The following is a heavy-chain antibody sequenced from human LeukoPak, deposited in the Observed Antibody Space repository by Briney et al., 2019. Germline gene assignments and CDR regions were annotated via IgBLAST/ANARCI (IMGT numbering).Heavy chain of an antibody. V-gene: IGHV3-30*18. CDR3: AKEGAPFYDILTGHNYLDY. CDR2: ISHDGLNK. Sequence: GGSLRLSCASSGFTFSSFGMHWVRQAPGKGLEWMALISHDGLNKYYADSMKGRFTISRDNSKSTLYLQMNSLRPEDTAVYYCAKEGAPFYDILTGHNYLDYWGQGTLVTVSS. J-gene: IGHJ4*02. D-gene: IGHD3-9*01. CDR1: GFTFSSFG.